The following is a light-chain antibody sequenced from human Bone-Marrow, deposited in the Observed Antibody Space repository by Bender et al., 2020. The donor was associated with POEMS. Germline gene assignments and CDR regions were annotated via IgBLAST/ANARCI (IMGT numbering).Light chain of an antibody. J-gene: IGLJ2*01. CDR2: QDT. CDR1: DLGDKY. Sequence: SYEVTQPPSVSVSPGQTASIPCSGDDLGDKYVAWYPQKPGQSPVLVIYQDTKRPSGIPERFSGSNSGNTATLTISGTQAMDEAHYYCQAWNTYTVLFGGGTKLTVL. V-gene: IGLV3-1*01. CDR3: QAWNTYTVL.